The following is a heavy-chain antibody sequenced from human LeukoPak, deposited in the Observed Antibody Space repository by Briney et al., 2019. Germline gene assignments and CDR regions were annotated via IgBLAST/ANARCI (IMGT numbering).Heavy chain of an antibody. V-gene: IGHV1-46*01. D-gene: IGHD1-26*01. CDR1: RYTFTNYY. Sequence: ASVKVSCKAYRYTFTNYYIHWVRQAPGQGLEWMGMINPSGGSTIYTQKFQARVTVTRDTSTSTVYMELSSLRSEDTAVYYCARSRGTYFDYWGQGTLVTVSS. J-gene: IGHJ4*02. CDR2: INPSGGST. CDR3: ARSRGTYFDY.